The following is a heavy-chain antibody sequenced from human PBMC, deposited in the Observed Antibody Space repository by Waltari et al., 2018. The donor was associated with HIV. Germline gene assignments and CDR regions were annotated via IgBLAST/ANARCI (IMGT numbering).Heavy chain of an antibody. CDR2: IYYSGST. Sequence: QLQLQESGPGLVKPSETLSLTCTVSGGSISSSSYYWGWIRQPPGKGLEWIGSIYYSGSTYYNPSLKSRVTISVDTSKNQFSLKLSSVTAADTAVYYCARPYYYDSSGFSWGWGQGTLVTVSS. J-gene: IGHJ4*02. D-gene: IGHD3-22*01. V-gene: IGHV4-39*01. CDR1: GGSISSSSYY. CDR3: ARPYYYDSSGFSWG.